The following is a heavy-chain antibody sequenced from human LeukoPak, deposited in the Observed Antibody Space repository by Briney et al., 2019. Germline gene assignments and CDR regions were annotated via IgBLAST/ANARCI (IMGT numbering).Heavy chain of an antibody. D-gene: IGHD3-22*01. CDR3: AKGNSRYYYEC. J-gene: IGHJ4*02. CDR2: ISDSGAST. CDR1: GFSFNSYA. Sequence: RGSLRLSCAASGFSFNSYAMYWVRQAPGKGLEWVSAISDSGASTYYADSVKGRFTISRDNSKNTLYLQMDSLRAEDTAVYYCAKGNSRYYYECWGQGTLVTVSS. V-gene: IGHV3-23*01.